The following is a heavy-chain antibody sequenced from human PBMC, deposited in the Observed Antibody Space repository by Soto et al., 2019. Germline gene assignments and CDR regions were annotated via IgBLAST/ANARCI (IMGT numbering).Heavy chain of an antibody. CDR2: FGPEAGEK. Sequence: QVQMVQSGAEVKTPGASVMVSCKVSGDTFTDLSIHWVRQAPGKGLAWMGGFGPEAGEKLYAQRQERRAIMTENTSTATAYMELSSLGSEDTAIYYSATVGGPAYHGPGRYHYWGQGTLVIVSS. CDR1: GDTFTDLS. CDR3: ATVGGPAYHGPGRYHY. J-gene: IGHJ4*02. D-gene: IGHD3-10*01. V-gene: IGHV1-24*01.